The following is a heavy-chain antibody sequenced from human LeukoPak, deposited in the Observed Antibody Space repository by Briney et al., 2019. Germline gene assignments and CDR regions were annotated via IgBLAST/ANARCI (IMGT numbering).Heavy chain of an antibody. J-gene: IGHJ5*02. D-gene: IGHD5-18*01. V-gene: IGHV4-30-4*08. CDR1: GGSISSGGYY. CDR2: IYYSGST. CDR3: ARGGYSRGPTWFDP. Sequence: SETLSLTCTVSGGSISSGGYYWSWIRQHPGKGLEWIGYIYYSGSTYYNPSLKSRVTISVDTSKNQFSLKLSSVTAADTAVYYCARGGYSRGPTWFDPWGQGTLVTVSS.